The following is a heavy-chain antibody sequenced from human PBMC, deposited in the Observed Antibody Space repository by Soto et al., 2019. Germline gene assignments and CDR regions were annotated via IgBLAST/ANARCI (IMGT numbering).Heavy chain of an antibody. Sequence: PSETMYLGSTVSGDCMCDYYWSWILQPTEKGLEWIGFAYYTGSPSYNPSLKSRVTISIDASKKQFSLNLNSVTAADTAVYYCARRKDSRGGWVYFDYWGQGILVTVPQ. V-gene: IGHV4-59*08. CDR2: AYYTGSP. D-gene: IGHD6-19*01. J-gene: IGHJ4*02. CDR1: GDCMCDYY. CDR3: ARRKDSRGGWVYFDY.